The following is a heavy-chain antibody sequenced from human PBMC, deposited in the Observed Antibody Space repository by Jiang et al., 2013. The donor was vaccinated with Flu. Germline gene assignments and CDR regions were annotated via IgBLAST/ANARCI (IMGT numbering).Heavy chain of an antibody. CDR3: VKSLWFGELSPFDY. Sequence: VESGGGVVQPGRSLRLSCAASGFTFSSYGMHWVRQAPGKGLEWVAVISYDGSNKYYADSVKGRFTISRDNSKNTLYLQMNSLRAEDTAVYYCVKSLWFGELSPFDYWGQGTLVTVSS. V-gene: IGHV3-30*18. J-gene: IGHJ4*02. CDR2: ISYDGSNK. CDR1: GFTFSSYG. D-gene: IGHD3-10*01.